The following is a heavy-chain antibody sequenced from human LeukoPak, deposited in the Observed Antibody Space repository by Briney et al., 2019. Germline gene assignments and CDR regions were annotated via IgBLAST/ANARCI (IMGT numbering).Heavy chain of an antibody. J-gene: IGHJ4*02. Sequence: GGSLRLSCAASGFTFSSYEMNWVRQAPGKGLEWVSYISSSGSTIYYADSVKGRFTISRDNAKNSLYLQMNSLRAEDTAIYYCARGGAPYFDWCFDYWGQGTLVTVSS. CDR3: ARGGAPYFDWCFDY. CDR1: GFTFSSYE. D-gene: IGHD3-9*01. CDR2: ISSSGSTI. V-gene: IGHV3-48*03.